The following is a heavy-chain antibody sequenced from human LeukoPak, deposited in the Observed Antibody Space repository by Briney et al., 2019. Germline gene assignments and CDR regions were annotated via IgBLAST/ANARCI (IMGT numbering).Heavy chain of an antibody. J-gene: IGHJ4*02. CDR2: IDPSDSYT. D-gene: IGHD3-9*01. Sequence: GESLKISCKGSGYSFTSYWISWVRQMPGKGLEWMGRIDPSDSYTNYSPSFQGPVTISADKSISTAYLQWSSLKASDTAMYYCARQGYDILTGYYSFSLGVDHWGQGTLVTVSS. V-gene: IGHV5-10-1*01. CDR3: ARQGYDILTGYYSFSLGVDH. CDR1: GYSFTSYW.